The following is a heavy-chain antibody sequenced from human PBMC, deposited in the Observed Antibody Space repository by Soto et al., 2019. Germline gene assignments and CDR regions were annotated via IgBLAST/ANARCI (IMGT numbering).Heavy chain of an antibody. CDR3: AKDLGDTSPVGFDC. Sequence: EVQLLESGGGLVQPGGSLRLSCTASGFTFVNYAMTWARQAPGKGLEWVSVISGSSVITYYADSVKGRFTISRDNSKNTLYLQMNYLRAEDTAVYYCAKDLGDTSPVGFDCWGQGTLVTVSS. D-gene: IGHD2-21*02. V-gene: IGHV3-23*01. CDR2: ISGSSVIT. J-gene: IGHJ4*02. CDR1: GFTFVNYA.